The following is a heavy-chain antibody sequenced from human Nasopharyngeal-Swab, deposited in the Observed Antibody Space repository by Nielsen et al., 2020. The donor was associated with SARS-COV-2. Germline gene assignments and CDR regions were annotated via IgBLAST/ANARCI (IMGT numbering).Heavy chain of an antibody. CDR1: GYTFTGYY. J-gene: IGHJ6*02. CDR2: INPNSGGT. CDR3: ARADLGYCSSTSCYPPIYYYYGMDV. Sequence: ASVKVSCKASGYTFTGYYMHWVRQAPGQGLEWMGRINPNSGGTNYAQKFQGRVTMTRDTSISTAYMELSRLRSDDTAVYYCARADLGYCSSTSCYPPIYYYYGMDVWGQGTTVTVSS. D-gene: IGHD2-2*01. V-gene: IGHV1-2*06.